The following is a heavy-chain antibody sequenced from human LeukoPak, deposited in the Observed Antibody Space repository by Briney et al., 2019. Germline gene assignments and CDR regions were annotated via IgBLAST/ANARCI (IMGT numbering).Heavy chain of an antibody. CDR1: GFTFNSYA. J-gene: IGHJ4*02. CDR2: ISSGSDTT. Sequence: GGSLRLSCEVSGFTFNSYAMSWVRQAPGRGLEWISIISSGSDTTYYADSVKGRFTISRDNSKNALYLQMNSLRVEDTAVYYCAIDPNWGTHSWGQGVLVTVSS. D-gene: IGHD7-27*01. V-gene: IGHV3-23*01. CDR3: AIDPNWGTHS.